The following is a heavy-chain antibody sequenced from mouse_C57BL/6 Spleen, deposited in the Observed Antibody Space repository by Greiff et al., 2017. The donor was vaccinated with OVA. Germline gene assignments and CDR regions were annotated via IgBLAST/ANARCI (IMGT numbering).Heavy chain of an antibody. J-gene: IGHJ3*01. Sequence: EVKLMESEGGLVQPGSSMKLSCTASGFTFSDYYMAWVRQVPEKGLEWVANINYDGSSTYYLDSLKSRFIISRDNAKNILYLQMSSLKSEDTATYYCARGGDSWFAYWGQGTLVTVSA. CDR1: GFTFSDYY. CDR2: INYDGSST. V-gene: IGHV5-16*01. CDR3: ARGGDSWFAY. D-gene: IGHD3-3*01.